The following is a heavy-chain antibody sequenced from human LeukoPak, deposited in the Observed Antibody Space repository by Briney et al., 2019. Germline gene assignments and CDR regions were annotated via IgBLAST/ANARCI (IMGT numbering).Heavy chain of an antibody. J-gene: IGHJ4*02. CDR2: IYYSGSI. CDR3: ARVGGNLPYDY. D-gene: IGHD4-23*01. V-gene: IGHV4-59*01. CDR1: GGSISSYY. Sequence: SETLSLTCTVSGGSISSYYWSWIRQPPGKGLEWIGYIYYSGSINYNPSLKSRVTISVDTSKNQFSLKLSSVTAADTAVYYCARVGGNLPYDYWGQGTLVTVSS.